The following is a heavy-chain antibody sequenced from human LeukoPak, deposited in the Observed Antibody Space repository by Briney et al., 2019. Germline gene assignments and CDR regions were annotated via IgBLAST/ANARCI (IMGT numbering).Heavy chain of an antibody. V-gene: IGHV4-59*01. CDR2: IYYSGST. D-gene: IGHD2-15*01. J-gene: IGHJ4*02. Sequence: SETLSLTCTVSGGSISSYYWGWIRQPPGKGLEWIGYIYYSGSTNYNPSLKSRVTISVDTSKNQFSLKLSSMTAADTAVYYCARRGISGGTPFDYWGQGTLVTVSS. CDR3: ARRGISGGTPFDY. CDR1: GGSISSYY.